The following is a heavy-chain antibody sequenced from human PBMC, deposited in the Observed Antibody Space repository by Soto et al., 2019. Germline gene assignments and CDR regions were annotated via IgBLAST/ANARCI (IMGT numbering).Heavy chain of an antibody. CDR1: GFTFSSYA. CDR3: AKDSPYCSGGSCYLHDAFDI. V-gene: IGHV3-23*01. Sequence: EVQLLESGGGLVQPGGSLRLSCAASGFTFSSYAMSWVRQAPGKGLEWVSAISGSGGSTYYADSVKGRFTISRDNSKNTLYLQMNRLRAEDTAVYYCAKDSPYCSGGSCYLHDAFDIWGQGTMVTVSS. CDR2: ISGSGGST. J-gene: IGHJ3*02. D-gene: IGHD2-15*01.